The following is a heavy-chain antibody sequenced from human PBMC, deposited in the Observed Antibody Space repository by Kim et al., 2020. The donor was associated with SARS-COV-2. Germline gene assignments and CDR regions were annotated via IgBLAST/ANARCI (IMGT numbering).Heavy chain of an antibody. Sequence: GGSLRLSCAASGFTVSSNYMSWVRQAPGKGLEWVSVIYSGGSTYYADSVKGRFTISRDNSKNTLYLQMNSMRAEDTAVYYCAREGVHIAAAGTAGYYFDYWGQGTLVTVSS. J-gene: IGHJ4*02. CDR2: IYSGGST. CDR3: AREGVHIAAAGTAGYYFDY. V-gene: IGHV3-53*01. CDR1: GFTVSSNY. D-gene: IGHD6-13*01.